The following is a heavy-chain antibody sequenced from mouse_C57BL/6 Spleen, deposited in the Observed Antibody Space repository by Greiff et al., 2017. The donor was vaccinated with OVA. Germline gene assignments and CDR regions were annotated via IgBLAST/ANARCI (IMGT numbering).Heavy chain of an antibody. J-gene: IGHJ2*01. CDR2: IDPSDSYT. CDR1: GYTFTSYW. V-gene: IGHV1-50*01. Sequence: VQLQQPGAELVKPGASVKLSCKASGYTFTSYWMQWVKQRPGQGLEWIGEIDPSDSYTNYNQKLKGKATLTVDTSSSTAYMQRSSLTSEDSAVYYCARGGELDYWGQGTTLTVSS. CDR3: ARGGELDY.